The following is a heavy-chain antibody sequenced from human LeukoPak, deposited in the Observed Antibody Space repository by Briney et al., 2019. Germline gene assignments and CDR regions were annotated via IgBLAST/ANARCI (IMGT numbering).Heavy chain of an antibody. V-gene: IGHV4-30-2*01. D-gene: IGHD6-6*01. CDR2: IYHSGST. J-gene: IGHJ4*02. CDR1: GGSISSGGYY. CDR3: ARDLGIAARPTFDY. Sequence: PSETLSLTCTVSGGSISSGGYYWSWIRQPPGKGLEWIGYIYHSGSTYYNPSLKSRVTISVDRSKNQFSLKLSSVTAADTAVYYCARDLGIAARPTFDYWGQGTLVTVSS.